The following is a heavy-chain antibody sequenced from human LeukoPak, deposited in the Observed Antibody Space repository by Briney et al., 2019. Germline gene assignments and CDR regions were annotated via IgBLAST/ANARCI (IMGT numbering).Heavy chain of an antibody. Sequence: PGGSLRLSCAASGFTFSDYYMNWIRQAPGKGLEWVSYISGSGSIIYYADSVKGRFTISRDNAKNSLFLQMNSLRAEDTAVYYCARAFSSDSRAAGPDHWGQGTLVTVSS. CDR3: ARAFSSDSRAAGPDH. CDR1: GFTFSDYY. D-gene: IGHD6-25*01. V-gene: IGHV3-11*01. J-gene: IGHJ4*02. CDR2: ISGSGSII.